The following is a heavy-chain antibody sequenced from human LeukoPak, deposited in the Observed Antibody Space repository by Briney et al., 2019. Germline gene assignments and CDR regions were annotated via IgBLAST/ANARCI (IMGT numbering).Heavy chain of an antibody. Sequence: PSETLSLTCAVYGGSFSGYYWSWIRQPPGKGLEWIGEINHSGSTNYNPSLKSRVTISVDTSKNHFSLKLSSVTAADTAVYYCARRNDYGDYVNDYWGQGTLVTVSS. J-gene: IGHJ4*02. CDR1: GGSFSGYY. CDR2: INHSGST. V-gene: IGHV4-34*01. D-gene: IGHD4-17*01. CDR3: ARRNDYGDYVNDY.